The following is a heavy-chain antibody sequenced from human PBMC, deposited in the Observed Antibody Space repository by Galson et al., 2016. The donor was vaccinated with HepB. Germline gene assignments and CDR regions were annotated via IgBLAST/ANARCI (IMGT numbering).Heavy chain of an antibody. CDR2: IIPPFGTA. Sequence: SVKVSCKASGGTFRSYAITWVRQAPGQGLEWMGGIIPPFGTANYAQKFQGRVTITADESTSTAYMELSSLRSDDTAVYYCARAGATVTSHFDHWGQGTQVTVSS. J-gene: IGHJ4*02. CDR3: ARAGATVTSHFDH. CDR1: GGTFRSYA. V-gene: IGHV1-69*13. D-gene: IGHD4-17*01.